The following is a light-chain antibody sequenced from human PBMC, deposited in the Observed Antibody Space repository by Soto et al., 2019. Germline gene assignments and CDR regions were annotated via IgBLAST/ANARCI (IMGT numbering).Light chain of an antibody. J-gene: IGKJ4*01. CDR1: QRIDNY. CDR3: QQSYTSTPT. CDR2: AAS. V-gene: IGKV1-39*01. Sequence: DIQMTQSPSSLPASAGDRANITCRTTQRIDNYLNWYQQKPGKAPNLLIFAASSLQSGVPSRFSGSGSGTDFTLTISSLQPEDFATYYCQQSYTSTPTFGGGTKVEMK.